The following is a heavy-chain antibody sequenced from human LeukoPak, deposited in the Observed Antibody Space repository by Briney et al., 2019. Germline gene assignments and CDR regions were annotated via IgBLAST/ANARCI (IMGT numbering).Heavy chain of an antibody. CDR1: GFTFTSYA. V-gene: IGHV3-74*01. CDR2: ISSDGSST. CDR3: ARAQMGAPTDY. J-gene: IGHJ4*02. D-gene: IGHD1-26*01. Sequence: GGSLRLSCAASGFTFTSYAMYWVRQAQGKGLVWVSRISSDGSSTINADSVKGRFTISRDIAKNTLYLQMNSLRAEDTAVYYCARAQMGAPTDYWGQGTLVAVSS.